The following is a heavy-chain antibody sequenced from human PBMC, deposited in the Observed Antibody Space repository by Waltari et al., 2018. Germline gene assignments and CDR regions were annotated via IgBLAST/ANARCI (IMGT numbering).Heavy chain of an antibody. J-gene: IGHJ6*03. CDR3: ARRAGNLEDYYYMDV. CDR1: GYSFSSYW. Sequence: EVQLVQSGAEVKKPGESLKISCKGSGYSFSSYWIGWVRQMAGKGLGWMWIIYPGGSDTRYSPSFQGQVTISADKSISTAYLQWSSLKASDTAMYYWARRAGNLEDYYYMDVWGKGTTVTVSS. CDR2: IYPGGSDT. V-gene: IGHV5-51*01. D-gene: IGHD3-3*01.